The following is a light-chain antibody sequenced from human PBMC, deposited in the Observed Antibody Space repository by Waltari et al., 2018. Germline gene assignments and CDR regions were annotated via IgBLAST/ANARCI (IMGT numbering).Light chain of an antibody. V-gene: IGKV1-39*01. J-gene: IGKJ3*01. CDR2: AAS. Sequence: DFQMSQSPSSLSASVGDRVTITCRASQSISTSLTWYQQRPGKAPKLLIFAASSLHSGVPSRFSGSGSGTDFTLTISSLQPEDVATYYCQQSFTTPPFTFGPGTKVDIK. CDR1: QSISTS. CDR3: QQSFTTPPFT.